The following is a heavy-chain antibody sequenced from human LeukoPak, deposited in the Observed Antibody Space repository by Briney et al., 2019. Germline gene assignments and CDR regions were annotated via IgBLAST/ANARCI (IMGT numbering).Heavy chain of an antibody. Sequence: ASVKVSCKASGYTFTSYYMHWVRQAPGQGLEWMGIINPSGGSTSYAQKFQGRVTMTRDTSISTAYMELSRLRSDDTAVYYCATHMVQGFDYWGQGTLVTVSS. J-gene: IGHJ4*02. D-gene: IGHD3-10*01. CDR2: INPSGGST. CDR1: GYTFTSYY. CDR3: ATHMVQGFDY. V-gene: IGHV1-46*01.